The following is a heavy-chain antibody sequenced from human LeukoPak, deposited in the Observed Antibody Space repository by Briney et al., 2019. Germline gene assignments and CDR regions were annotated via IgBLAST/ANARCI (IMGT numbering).Heavy chain of an antibody. V-gene: IGHV4-31*03. D-gene: IGHD1-26*01. CDR3: ARCEVGATTSVDY. J-gene: IGHJ4*02. Sequence: SQTLSLTCTVSGGSISSGGYYWRWIRQHPGKGLEWIGYIYYSGSTYYNPSLKSRVTISVDTSKNQFSLKLSSVTAADTAVYYCARCEVGATTSVDYWGQGTLVTVSS. CDR1: GGSISSGGYY. CDR2: IYYSGST.